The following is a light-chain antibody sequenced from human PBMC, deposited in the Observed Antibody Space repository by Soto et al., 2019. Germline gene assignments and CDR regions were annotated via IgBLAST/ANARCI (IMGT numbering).Light chain of an antibody. V-gene: IGLV2-11*01. CDR1: SSDVGGYNY. CDR3: CSYGGYNTWL. Sequence: QSALTQPRSVSGSPGQSVTISCTGTSSDVGGYNYVSWYQHHPGKAPKLIIYDVSKRPSGVPDRFSGSKSGNTASLTISALQPDDEADYHCCSYGGYNTWLFGGGTKLTVL. J-gene: IGLJ2*01. CDR2: DVS.